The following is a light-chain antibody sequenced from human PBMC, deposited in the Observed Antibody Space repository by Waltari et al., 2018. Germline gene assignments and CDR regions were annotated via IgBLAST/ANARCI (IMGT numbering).Light chain of an antibody. Sequence: SSELTQPPSVSVSPGQTARITCSGDALPKQYAFWYQQKPGQAPFLILYQDTERPSGIPDRFSGSSSGTIVTLTISGVQTEDEADYYCQTADTSGIWVFGGGTRLTVL. V-gene: IGLV3-25*03. CDR2: QDT. CDR1: ALPKQY. CDR3: QTADTSGIWV. J-gene: IGLJ3*02.